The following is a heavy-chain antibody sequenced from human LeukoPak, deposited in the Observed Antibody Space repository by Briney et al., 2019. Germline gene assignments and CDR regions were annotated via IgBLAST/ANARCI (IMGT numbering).Heavy chain of an antibody. V-gene: IGHV3-74*01. D-gene: IGHD5-12*01. CDR1: GFTFNNYW. J-gene: IGHJ4*02. CDR2: LNTDGDYT. CDR3: VGGYGGF. Sequence: GGSLRLSCAASGFTFNNYWMHWVRQAPGEGLMWVSRLNTDGDYTSYADSVKGRFTISRDNAKNTLYLQMNSLRAEDTAVYYCVGGYGGFWGQGTLVTVSS.